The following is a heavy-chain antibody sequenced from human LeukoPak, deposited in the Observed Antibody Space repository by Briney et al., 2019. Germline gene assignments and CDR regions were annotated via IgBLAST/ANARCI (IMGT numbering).Heavy chain of an antibody. Sequence: GGSLRLSCAASGFIFSNDAMHWVRQAPGKGLEWVASIWFDGSNKHYPDSVKGRFTISRDISTDTLWLQMDSLRTEDTAVYYCAKGPLRGTAAAIDYWGQGTLVTVSS. V-gene: IGHV3-30*02. D-gene: IGHD2-2*01. CDR3: AKGPLRGTAAAIDY. CDR2: IWFDGSNK. CDR1: GFIFSNDA. J-gene: IGHJ4*02.